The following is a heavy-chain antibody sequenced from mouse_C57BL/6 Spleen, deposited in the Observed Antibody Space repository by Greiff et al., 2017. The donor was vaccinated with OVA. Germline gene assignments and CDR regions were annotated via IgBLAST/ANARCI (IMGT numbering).Heavy chain of an antibody. CDR2: ISSGGSYT. Sequence: EVQGVESGGDLVKPGGSLKLSCAASGFTFSSYGMSWVRQTPDKRLEWVATISSGGSYTYYPDSVKGRFTISRDNAKNTLYLQMSSLKSEDTAMYYCARPPYDGYPYWYFDVWGTGTTVTVSS. D-gene: IGHD2-3*01. V-gene: IGHV5-6*01. CDR1: GFTFSSYG. J-gene: IGHJ1*03. CDR3: ARPPYDGYPYWYFDV.